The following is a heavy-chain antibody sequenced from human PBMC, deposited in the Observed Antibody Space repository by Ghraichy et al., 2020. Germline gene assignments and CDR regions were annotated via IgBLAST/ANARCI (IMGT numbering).Heavy chain of an antibody. CDR3: ASLIGYYGSTALALDH. D-gene: IGHD3-10*01. V-gene: IGHV3-33*08. Sequence: GGSLRLSCEASGFSFFTHGMHWVRQSPGKGLEWVATIWYDGIKRFYADSVTGRFTISRDNSKDTLFLEMTSLRVDDTAVYYCASLIGYYGSTALALDHWGQGTLVTVSS. J-gene: IGHJ4*02. CDR2: IWYDGIKR. CDR1: GFSFFTHG.